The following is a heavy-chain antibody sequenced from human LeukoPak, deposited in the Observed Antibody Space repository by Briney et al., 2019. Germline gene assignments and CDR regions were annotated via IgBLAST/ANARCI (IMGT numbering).Heavy chain of an antibody. CDR3: TREYSSGWSGTGY. CDR2: IDYRGIT. J-gene: IGHJ4*02. V-gene: IGHV4-59*01. D-gene: IGHD6-19*01. Sequence: SQTLSLTCTVSGGSISSYYWSWIRQPPGKGLEWIGYIDYRGITSYNPSLESRVTISVDTSKNQFSLRLSSMTAADTAVYYCTREYSSGWSGTGYWGQGTLVTVSS. CDR1: GGSISSYY.